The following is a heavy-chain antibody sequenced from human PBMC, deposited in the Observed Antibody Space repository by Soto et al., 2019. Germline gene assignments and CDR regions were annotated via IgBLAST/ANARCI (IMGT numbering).Heavy chain of an antibody. CDR1: GFTVSSNY. CDR3: VRDQGVPVTT. J-gene: IGHJ4*02. Sequence: EVQVLESGGGLIQPGGSLRLSCAASGFTVSSNYMSWVRQDPGKGLEWISVVYSEGGTFYADSVKGRFTISRDNSKNMLFLQMNSLRAEDTAVYYCVRDQGVPVTTWGQGTLVTVSS. CDR2: VYSEGGT. V-gene: IGHV3-53*01. D-gene: IGHD6-19*01.